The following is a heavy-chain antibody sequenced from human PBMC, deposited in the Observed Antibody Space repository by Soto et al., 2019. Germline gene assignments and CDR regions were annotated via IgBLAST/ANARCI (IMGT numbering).Heavy chain of an antibody. Sequence: EVQLLESGGGLVQPGGSLRVSCAASGFTFSTYVMSWVRQAPGKGLEWVSVISDSGGTRYYADSVKGRFTISRDNSKNTLYLQMNSLRAEDTAVYYCARRSYGSGTYYFDYWGQGTLVTVSS. CDR3: ARRSYGSGTYYFDY. D-gene: IGHD3-10*01. CDR1: GFTFSTYV. CDR2: ISDSGGTR. V-gene: IGHV3-23*01. J-gene: IGHJ4*02.